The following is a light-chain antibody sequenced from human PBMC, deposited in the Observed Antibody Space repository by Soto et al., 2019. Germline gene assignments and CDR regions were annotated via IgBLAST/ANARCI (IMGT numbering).Light chain of an antibody. CDR3: LQSSTIPRS. CDR1: QHISTY. V-gene: IGKV1-39*01. CDR2: AAS. J-gene: IGKJ1*01. Sequence: DIQMTQSPSSLSASVGDRVTISCRSSQHISTYLNWYQHKPGKAPTLLVYAASTLQSGVPSRFSGSGSGTDFRLIISSLQPEDFATYYCLQSSTIPRSFGQGTKVDIK.